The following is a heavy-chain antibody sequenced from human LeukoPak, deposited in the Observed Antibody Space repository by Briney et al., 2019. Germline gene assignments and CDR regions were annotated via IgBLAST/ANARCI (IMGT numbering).Heavy chain of an antibody. J-gene: IGHJ6*03. V-gene: IGHV4-39*07. CDR2: IYYSGYT. Sequence: SETLSLTCTVSGGSISSSSYYWGWIRQPPGKGLEWIGSIYYSGYTYYNPSLKSRVTISVDTSKNQFSLKLSSVTAADTAVYYCARVRGRGYSYGQNNYYYYMDVWGKGTTVTVSS. CDR3: ARVRGRGYSYGQNNYYYYMDV. D-gene: IGHD5-18*01. CDR1: GGSISSSSYY.